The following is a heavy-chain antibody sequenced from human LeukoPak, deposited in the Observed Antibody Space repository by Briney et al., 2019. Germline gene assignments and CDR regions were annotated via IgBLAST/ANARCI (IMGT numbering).Heavy chain of an antibody. CDR3: AKVNPPRGGPSGWYETNDY. Sequence: GGSLRLSCAASGFTFSTYTMAWVRQAPGGGPEWVSGIGGDGGGGTFYADSVKGRFTISRDNSKNTLYLQLSSLRAEDTAVYYCAKVNPPRGGPSGWYETNDYWGQGTLVTVSS. V-gene: IGHV3-23*01. D-gene: IGHD6-19*01. J-gene: IGHJ4*02. CDR2: IGGDGGGGT. CDR1: GFTFSTYT.